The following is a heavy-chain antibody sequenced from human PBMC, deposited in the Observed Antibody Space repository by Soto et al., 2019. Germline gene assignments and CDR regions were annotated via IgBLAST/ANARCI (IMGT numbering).Heavy chain of an antibody. J-gene: IGHJ4*02. CDR3: AIYDYYDSSGFFPNTDY. CDR1: GYTFTSYY. V-gene: IGHV1-46*01. D-gene: IGHD3-22*01. Sequence: GASVKVSCKASGYTFTSYYMHWVRQAPGQGLEWMGIINPSGGSTSYAQKFQGRVTMTRDTSTSTVYMELSSLRSEDTAVYYCAIYDYYDSSGFFPNTDYWGQGTLVTVSS. CDR2: INPSGGST.